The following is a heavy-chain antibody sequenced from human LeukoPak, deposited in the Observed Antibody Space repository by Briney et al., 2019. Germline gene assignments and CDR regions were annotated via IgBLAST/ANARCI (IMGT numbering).Heavy chain of an antibody. J-gene: IGHJ5*02. CDR2: IYYSGST. Sequence: PSETLSLTCTVSGGSISSGGYYWSWIRQHPGKGLEWIGYIYYSGSTYYNPSLKSRVTISVDTSKNQFSLKLSSVTAADTAVYYCARGDIVVVPAASNWFDPWGQGTLVTVSS. CDR1: GGSISSGGYY. V-gene: IGHV4-31*03. D-gene: IGHD2-2*01. CDR3: ARGDIVVVPAASNWFDP.